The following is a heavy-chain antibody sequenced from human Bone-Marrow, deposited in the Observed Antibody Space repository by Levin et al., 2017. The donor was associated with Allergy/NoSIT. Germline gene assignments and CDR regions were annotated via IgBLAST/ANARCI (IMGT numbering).Heavy chain of an antibody. D-gene: IGHD3-10*01. Sequence: PPGGSLRLSCTASGFSFSNYEMNWVRQAPGKGLEWVSYISSGSHTIYYADSVKGRFTISRDDAKNSLFLQMNSLTAEDTAIYYCARGRFNNYGALGWFDPWGQGTLVTVSS. V-gene: IGHV3-48*03. CDR1: GFSFSNYE. CDR3: ARGRFNNYGALGWFDP. CDR2: ISSGSHTI. J-gene: IGHJ5*02.